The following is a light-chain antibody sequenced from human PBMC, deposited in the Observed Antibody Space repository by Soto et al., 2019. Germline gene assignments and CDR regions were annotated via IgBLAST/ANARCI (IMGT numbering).Light chain of an antibody. CDR2: GAS. CDR3: QQRSNWPRT. CDR1: QSVSSR. J-gene: IGKJ2*01. Sequence: VLTQSPGTLSLSPGERATLSCRASQSVSSRLAWYQHKSGQAPRLLISGASRRATGIPDRFSGSGSGTEFTLTISRLEPEDFAVYYCQQRSNWPRTFGQGTKVDI. V-gene: IGKV3D-20*02.